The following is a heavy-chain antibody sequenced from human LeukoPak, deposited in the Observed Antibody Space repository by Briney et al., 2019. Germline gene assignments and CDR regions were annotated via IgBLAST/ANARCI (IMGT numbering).Heavy chain of an antibody. D-gene: IGHD3-10*01. CDR2: IFHTGHT. Sequence: PSQTLSLTCAVSGGSISSGDFPWSWIRQPPGKGLEWIGYIFHTGHTSYNPSLKSRVTIYVDMSKNQLSLRLTSVTAADTAVYYCARGFYGAGSHFDYWGQGTLVTVSS. J-gene: IGHJ4*02. V-gene: IGHV4-30-2*01. CDR1: GGSISSGDFP. CDR3: ARGFYGAGSHFDY.